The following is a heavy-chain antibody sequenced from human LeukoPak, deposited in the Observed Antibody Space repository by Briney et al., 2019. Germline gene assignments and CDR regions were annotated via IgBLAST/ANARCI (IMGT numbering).Heavy chain of an antibody. Sequence: GGSLRLSCAASAFIFSSYWMHWVRQAPGKGLVWVARLKSDGSSKSYADSVKGRFTISRDNAKNTLYLQMNSLRAEDTAVYYCARAYGMDVWGQGTTVTVSS. CDR2: LKSDGSSK. V-gene: IGHV3-74*01. CDR3: ARAYGMDV. CDR1: AFIFSSYW. J-gene: IGHJ6*02.